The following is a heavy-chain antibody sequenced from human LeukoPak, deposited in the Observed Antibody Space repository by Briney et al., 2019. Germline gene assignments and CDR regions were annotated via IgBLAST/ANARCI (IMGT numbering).Heavy chain of an antibody. CDR1: GFTFNSHA. CDR2: ISGSDGST. V-gene: IGHV3-23*01. J-gene: IGHJ5*02. Sequence: GGSLRLSCAASGFTFNSHAMNWVRQAPGKGLEWVSAISGSDGSTYYADSVKGRFTLSRDNYKNTLYLQMNSLRAEDTAVYHCAKGKGYSSSSSDHWGQGTLVTVSS. CDR3: AKGKGYSSSSSDH. D-gene: IGHD6-6*01.